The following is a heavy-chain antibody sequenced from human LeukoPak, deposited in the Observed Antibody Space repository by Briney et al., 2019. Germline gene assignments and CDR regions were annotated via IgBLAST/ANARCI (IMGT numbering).Heavy chain of an antibody. Sequence: ASVKVSCKASGYTLTSYFMHWVRQAPGQGLEWMGIINPSGGSTSYAQKFQGRVTMTRDTSTSTVYMELSSLRSEDTAVYYCARAGVSYWFDPWGQGTLVTVSS. V-gene: IGHV1-46*01. CDR2: INPSGGST. CDR3: ARAGVSYWFDP. J-gene: IGHJ5*02. CDR1: GYTLTSYF. D-gene: IGHD3-10*01.